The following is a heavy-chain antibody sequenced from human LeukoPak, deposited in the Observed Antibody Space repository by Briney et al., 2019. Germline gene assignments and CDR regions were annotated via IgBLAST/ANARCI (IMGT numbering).Heavy chain of an antibody. J-gene: IGHJ6*03. V-gene: IGHV1-46*01. Sequence: GASVKVSCKASGYSFISYYMHWVRQAPGQGLEWMGIINPSGGSTNYAQKFQGRVTMTRDKSTSTVYMELSSLKSEDTAVYYCARSNLTIVATIIGNYYYYMDVWGKGTTVTISS. D-gene: IGHD5-12*01. CDR2: INPSGGST. CDR1: GYSFISYY. CDR3: ARSNLTIVATIIGNYYYYMDV.